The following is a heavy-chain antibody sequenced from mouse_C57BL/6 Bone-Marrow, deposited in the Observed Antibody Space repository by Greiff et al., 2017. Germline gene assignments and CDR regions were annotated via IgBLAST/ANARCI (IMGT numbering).Heavy chain of an antibody. CDR1: GFSLTSYA. CDR3: ARASTVVASYYFDY. CDR2: IWTGGGT. D-gene: IGHD1-1*01. Sequence: VQVVESGPGLVAPSQSLSITCTVSGFSLTSYAISWVRQPPGKGLEWLGVIWTGGGTNYNSALKSRLSISKDNSKSQVFLKMNSLQTDDTARYYCARASTVVASYYFDYWGQGTTLTVSS. J-gene: IGHJ2*01. V-gene: IGHV2-9-1*01.